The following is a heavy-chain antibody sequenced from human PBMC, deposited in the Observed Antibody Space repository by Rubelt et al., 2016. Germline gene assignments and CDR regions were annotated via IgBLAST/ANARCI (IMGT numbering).Heavy chain of an antibody. CDR3: AREGAVARFGYFQQ. V-gene: IGHV3-23*04. CDR2: ISGGGGST. J-gene: IGHJ1*01. D-gene: IGHD6-19*01. CDR1: GFTFGSYA. Sequence: EVQLVESGGGLVQPGGSLRLSCAASGFTFGSYAMSWVRQAPGKGLDWVSGISGGGGSTYYADSVKGRFSISRDNSKNTLYLQMNSLRAEDTAVYYCAREGAVARFGYFQQWGQGTLVTVSS.